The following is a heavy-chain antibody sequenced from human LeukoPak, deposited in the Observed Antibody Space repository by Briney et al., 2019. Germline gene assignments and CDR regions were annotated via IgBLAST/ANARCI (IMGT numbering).Heavy chain of an antibody. V-gene: IGHV3-7*01. J-gene: IGHJ6*03. CDR1: GFTFSSYW. CDR2: IKQDGSEK. D-gene: IGHD1-14*01. CDR3: ARDNPRSYYYYMDV. Sequence: GGSLRLSCAASGFTFSSYWMSWVRHAPGKGLEWVANIKQDGSEKYYVDSVKGRFTISRDNAKNSLYLQMNSLRAEDTAVYYCARDNPRSYYYYMDVWGKGTTVTVSS.